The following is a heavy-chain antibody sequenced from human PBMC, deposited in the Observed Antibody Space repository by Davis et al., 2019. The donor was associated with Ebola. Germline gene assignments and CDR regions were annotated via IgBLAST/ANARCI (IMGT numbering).Heavy chain of an antibody. CDR2: INHSGST. V-gene: IGHV4-34*01. J-gene: IGHJ4*02. Sequence: MPSDTLSLTCAVYGGSFSGYYWSWIRQPPGKGLEWIGEINHSGSTNYNPSLKSRVTISVDTSKNQFSLKLSSVTAADTAVYYCASIAARPSDYWGQGTLVTVSS. CDR1: GGSFSGYY. D-gene: IGHD6-6*01. CDR3: ASIAARPSDY.